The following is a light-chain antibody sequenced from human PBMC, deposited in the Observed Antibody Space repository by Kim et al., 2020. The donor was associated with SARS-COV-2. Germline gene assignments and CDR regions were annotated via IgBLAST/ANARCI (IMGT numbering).Light chain of an antibody. CDR3: AAWDDRLYVV. CDR1: SSNIGSNP. V-gene: IGLV1-44*01. CDR2: SDN. J-gene: IGLJ2*01. Sequence: QSVLTQPPSASGTPGQRVTISCSGSSSNIGSNPVNWYQQLPGTAPKLLIYSDNQRPSGIPDRFSGSKSGTSASLAISGLQSEDEADYYCAAWDDRLYVVFGGGTKLTVL.